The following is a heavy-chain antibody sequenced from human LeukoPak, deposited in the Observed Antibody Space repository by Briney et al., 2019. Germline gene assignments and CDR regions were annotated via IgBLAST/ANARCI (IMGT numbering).Heavy chain of an antibody. CDR3: ARVSTATRHWLAASDI. D-gene: IGHD6-19*01. CDR2: INPDAGDT. J-gene: IGHJ3*02. CDR1: GYSFTDYF. Sequence: ASVKVSCKASGYSFTDYFLYWVRQAPGQGLEWMGRINPDAGDTNYAQTFQGRITMIRDTSISTAYMELSSLKSDDTAVYYCARVSTATRHWLAASDIWGQGTVVTVSS. V-gene: IGHV1-2*06.